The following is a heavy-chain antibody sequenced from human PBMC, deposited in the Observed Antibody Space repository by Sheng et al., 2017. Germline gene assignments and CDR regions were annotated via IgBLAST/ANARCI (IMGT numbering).Heavy chain of an antibody. V-gene: IGHV3-23*01. D-gene: IGHD3-22*01. CDR1: GFTFSSYA. CDR2: ISGSGGNT. CDR3: AKDFSGSDSSGYYSPFDI. J-gene: IGHJ3*02. Sequence: EVQLLESGGDLVQPGGSLRLSCAASGFTFSSYAMSWVRQSPGKGLEWVSGISGSGGNTYHADSVKGRFTISRDNSKNTLYLQMNSLRAEDAAVYYCAKDFSGSDSSGYYSPFDIWGQGTMVTVSS.